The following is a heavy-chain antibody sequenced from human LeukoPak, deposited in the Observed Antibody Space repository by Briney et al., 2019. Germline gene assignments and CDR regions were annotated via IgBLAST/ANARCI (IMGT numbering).Heavy chain of an antibody. Sequence: PSGGSLRLSCAASGFTFSSNAMSWVRQAPGKGLEWVSSITGHGGSTYYADSVKGRFTISRDNSKYTLYLQMSSLRAEDTAVYYCARRITGILAPFDYWAQGTLVTVSS. D-gene: IGHD1-20*01. J-gene: IGHJ4*02. CDR1: GFTFSSNA. CDR3: ARRITGILAPFDY. CDR2: ITGHGGST. V-gene: IGHV3-23*01.